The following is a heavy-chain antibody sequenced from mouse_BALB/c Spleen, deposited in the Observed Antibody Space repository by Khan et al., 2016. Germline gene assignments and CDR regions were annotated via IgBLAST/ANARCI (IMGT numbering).Heavy chain of an antibody. CDR1: GYTFTTAG. CDR2: INTHSGVP. CDR3: ARCGNFVDWYFEV. V-gene: IGHV9-4*02. D-gene: IGHD2-1*01. J-gene: IGHJ1*01. Sequence: QIQLVQSGPELKKPGETVRISCKASGYTFTTAGMQWVQKMPGKGLRWIGWINTHSGVPKYAEDFKGRFAFSLETSATTAYLQIGNLKNEDTATYFCARCGNFVDWYFEVWGAGTTVTVSS.